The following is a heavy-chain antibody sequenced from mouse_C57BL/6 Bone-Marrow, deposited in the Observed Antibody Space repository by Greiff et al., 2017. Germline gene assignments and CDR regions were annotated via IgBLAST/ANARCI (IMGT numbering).Heavy chain of an antibody. CDR2: IDPSDSET. V-gene: IGHV1-52*01. CDR1: GYTFTSYW. CDR3: ARERLGYDYDEFAY. J-gene: IGHJ3*01. Sequence: QVQLQQPGAELVRPGSSVKLSCKASGYTFTSYWMHWVKQRPIQGLEWIGNIDPSDSETHYNQKFKDKATLTVDKSSSTAYMQLSSLTSEDSAVYYGARERLGYDYDEFAYWGQGTLVTVSA. D-gene: IGHD2-4*01.